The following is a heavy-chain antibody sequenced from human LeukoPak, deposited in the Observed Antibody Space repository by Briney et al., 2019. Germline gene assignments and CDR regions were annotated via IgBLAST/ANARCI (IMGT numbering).Heavy chain of an antibody. Sequence: GGSLRLSCSASGFIFSSNAMHWVRQAPGKGLEYVSAISSNGGTTYYTDSVKDRFTISRDNSKNTLYLQMSSLRAEDTAVYYCVRASYSSGWYGDCWGQGTLVTVSS. CDR2: ISSNGGTT. CDR1: GFIFSSNA. D-gene: IGHD6-19*01. J-gene: IGHJ4*02. CDR3: VRASYSSGWYGDC. V-gene: IGHV3-64D*06.